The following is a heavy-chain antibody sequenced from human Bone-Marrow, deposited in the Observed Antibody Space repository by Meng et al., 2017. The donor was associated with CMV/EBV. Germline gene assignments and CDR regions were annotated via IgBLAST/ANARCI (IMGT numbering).Heavy chain of an antibody. J-gene: IGHJ5*02. D-gene: IGHD2-2*02. Sequence: ASVKVSCKASGYTFTSYGISWVRQAPGQGLEWMGWISAYNGNTNYAQKLQGRVTMTTDTSTSTAYMELRSLRSDDTAVYYCARLYIVVVPAAIGRASNWFDPWGQGTLVTVSS. CDR2: ISAYNGNT. CDR3: ARLYIVVVPAAIGRASNWFDP. V-gene: IGHV1-18*01. CDR1: GYTFTSYG.